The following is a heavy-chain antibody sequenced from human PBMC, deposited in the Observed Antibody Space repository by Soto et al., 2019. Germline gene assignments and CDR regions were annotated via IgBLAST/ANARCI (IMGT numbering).Heavy chain of an antibody. J-gene: IGHJ5*02. CDR3: ARVIAVAGTDWFDP. CDR2: ISAYNGNT. CDR1: GYTFTSYG. D-gene: IGHD6-19*01. V-gene: IGHV1-18*03. Sequence: ASVKVSCKASGYTFTSYGISWVRQAPGQGLEWMGWISAYNGNTNYAQKLQGRVTMTTDTSTSTAYMELRSLRSDDMAVYYCARVIAVAGTDWFDPWGQGTLVTVS.